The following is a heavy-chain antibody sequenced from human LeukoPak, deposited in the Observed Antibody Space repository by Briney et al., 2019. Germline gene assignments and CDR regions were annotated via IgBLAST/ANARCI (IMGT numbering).Heavy chain of an antibody. J-gene: IGHJ4*02. CDR2: INPNSGGT. Sequence: ASVKVSCKASGYTFTSYGISWVRQAPGQGLEWMGWINPNSGGTNYAQKFQGRVTMTRDTSISTAYMELSRLRSDDTAVYYCARDGSPLVDYWGQGTLVTVSS. CDR3: ARDGSPLVDY. CDR1: GYTFTSYG. V-gene: IGHV1-2*02.